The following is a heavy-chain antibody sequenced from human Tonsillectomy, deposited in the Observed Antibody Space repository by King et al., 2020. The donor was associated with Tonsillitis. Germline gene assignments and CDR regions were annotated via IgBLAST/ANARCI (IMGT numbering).Heavy chain of an antibody. CDR1: GYTLTELS. Sequence: QLVQSGAEVKKPGASVKVSCKVSGYTLTELSMHWVRQAPGKGLEWMGGFDPEDGETIYAQKFQGRVTMTEETSTDTAYMEQSSLRSEDTSVYYCATVRGTYYYFSYVMDFWGQGTTVTVSS. CDR2: FDPEDGET. D-gene: IGHD3-10*01. J-gene: IGHJ6*02. CDR3: ATVRGTYYYFSYVMDF. V-gene: IGHV1-24*01.